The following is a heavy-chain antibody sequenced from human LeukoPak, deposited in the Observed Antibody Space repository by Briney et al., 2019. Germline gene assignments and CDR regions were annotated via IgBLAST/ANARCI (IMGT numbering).Heavy chain of an antibody. CDR1: GYTFTDYY. CDR2: MNPNSGGT. Sequence: ASVKVSCKASGYTFTDYYIHWVRQAPGQGLEWMGWMNPNSGGTKFAQKFQGRVTMTRDTSISTAYMDLSSLKSDDTAVYYCARPSLWFGELPYYFDYWGQGTLVTVSS. J-gene: IGHJ4*02. D-gene: IGHD3-10*01. V-gene: IGHV1-2*02. CDR3: ARPSLWFGELPYYFDY.